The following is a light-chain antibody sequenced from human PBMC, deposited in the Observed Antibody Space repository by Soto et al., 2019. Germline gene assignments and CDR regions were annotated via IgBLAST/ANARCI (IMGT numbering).Light chain of an antibody. CDR3: QQRSNWPRT. V-gene: IGKV3-11*01. Sequence: EIVLTQSPATLSLSPGERATLSCRASQSVSSYLAWYQQKPGQAPRLLIYDASNRATGIPARFSGSGSGTDFTLTIRSLEPEDLAVYDCQQRSNWPRTFGQGTKVEIK. CDR2: DAS. J-gene: IGKJ1*01. CDR1: QSVSSY.